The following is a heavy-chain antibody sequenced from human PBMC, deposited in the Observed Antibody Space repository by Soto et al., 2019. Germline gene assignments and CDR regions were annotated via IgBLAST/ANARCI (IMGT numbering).Heavy chain of an antibody. J-gene: IGHJ4*02. V-gene: IGHV3-9*01. CDR2: IIWNSGGI. D-gene: IGHD3-10*01. CDR1: GFTFDDYA. CDR3: AKDISQPRFGELSMVDY. Sequence: PGGSLRLSCAASGFTFDDYAMHWVRQAPGKGLEWVSGIIWNSGGIGYADSVKGRFTISRDNAKNSLYLQMNSLRAEDTALYYCAKDISQPRFGELSMVDYWGQGTLVTVSS.